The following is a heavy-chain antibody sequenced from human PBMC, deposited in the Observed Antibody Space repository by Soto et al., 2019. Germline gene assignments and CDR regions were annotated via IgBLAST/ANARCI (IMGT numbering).Heavy chain of an antibody. CDR3: ARSPEATVTAFDY. Sequence: QVQLQESGPGLVKPSQTLSLTCTVSGGSISSGGYYWSWIRQHPGKGLEWFGYIFYSGSTYYNPSLNSRVTISVDTSKNQCSLKLSSVTAADTAVYYCARSPEATVTAFDYWGQGTLVTVSS. CDR1: GGSISSGGYY. D-gene: IGHD4-17*01. V-gene: IGHV4-31*03. J-gene: IGHJ4*02. CDR2: IFYSGST.